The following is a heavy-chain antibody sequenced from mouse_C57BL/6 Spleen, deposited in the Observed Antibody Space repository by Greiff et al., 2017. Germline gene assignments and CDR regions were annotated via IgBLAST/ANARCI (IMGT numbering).Heavy chain of an antibody. CDR2: IDPSDSYT. D-gene: IGHD1-1*01. Sequence: QVQLKQPGAELVMPGASVKLSCKASGYTFTSYWMHWVKQRPGQGLEWIGEIDPSDSYTNYNQKFKGKSTLTVDKSSSTAYMQLSSLTSEDSAVYYCALYGYYFDYWGQGTSLTVSS. V-gene: IGHV1-69*01. J-gene: IGHJ2*02. CDR3: ALYGYYFDY. CDR1: GYTFTSYW.